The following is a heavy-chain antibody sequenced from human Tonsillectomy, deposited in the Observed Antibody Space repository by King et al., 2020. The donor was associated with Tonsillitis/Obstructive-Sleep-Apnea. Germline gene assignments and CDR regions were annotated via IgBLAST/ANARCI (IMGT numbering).Heavy chain of an antibody. CDR2: IYYSGST. J-gene: IGHJ4*02. CDR3: ARGIVLDY. Sequence: VQLQESGPGLVKPSETLSLTCTVSGGSISSYYWSWIRPPPGKGLEWIGYIYYSGSTNYNPSLKSRVTISVDTSKNQFSLKLSSVTAADTAVYYCARGIVLDYWGQGTLVTVSS. CDR1: GGSISSYY. D-gene: IGHD2-15*01. V-gene: IGHV4-59*01.